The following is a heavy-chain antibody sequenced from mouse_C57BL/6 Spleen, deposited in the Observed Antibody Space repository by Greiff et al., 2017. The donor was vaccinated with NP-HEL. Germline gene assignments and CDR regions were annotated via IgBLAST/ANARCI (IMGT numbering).Heavy chain of an antibody. J-gene: IGHJ4*01. V-gene: IGHV5-9*01. CDR3: ARQDYYAMDY. CDR2: ISGGGGNT. Sequence: EVKVEESGGGLVKPGGSLKLSCAASGFTFSSYTLSWFRQTPEKRLEWVATISGGGGNTYYPDSVKGRFTMSRDNAKNTLYLQMSSLRSEDTALYYCARQDYYAMDYWGQGTSVTVSS. CDR1: GFTFSSYT.